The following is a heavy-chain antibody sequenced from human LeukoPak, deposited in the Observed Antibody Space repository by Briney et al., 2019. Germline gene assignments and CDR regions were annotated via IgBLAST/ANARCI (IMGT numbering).Heavy chain of an antibody. CDR2: IRYDGTNR. J-gene: IGHJ3*02. CDR1: GFTFSDYG. D-gene: IGHD1-26*01. CDR3: AKSTIVGATVDAFDI. V-gene: IGHV3-30*02. Sequence: GGSLRLSCAASGFTFSDYGMSWVRRAPGKGLEWVAFIRYDGTNRYYADSVKGRFTISRDNSKNTLYLQMNSLRAEDTAVYYCAKSTIVGATVDAFDIWGQGTMVTVSS.